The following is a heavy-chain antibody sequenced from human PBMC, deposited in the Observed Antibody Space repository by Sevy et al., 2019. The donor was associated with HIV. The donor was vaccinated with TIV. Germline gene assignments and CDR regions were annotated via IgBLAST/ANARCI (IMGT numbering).Heavy chain of an antibody. J-gene: IGHJ4*02. V-gene: IGHV3-73*01. Sequence: GGSLRLSCAASGFIFSGSAMHWVRQASGKGLEWVGRIRSKGNNYATTYAASVKGRFTISRDDSKNTAYLQMNSLKTEETAVYYCTRRRACVTGGTGFEFDYWGQGTLVTVSS. D-gene: IGHD6-13*01. CDR2: IRSKGNNYAT. CDR3: TRRRACVTGGTGFEFDY. CDR1: GFIFSGSA.